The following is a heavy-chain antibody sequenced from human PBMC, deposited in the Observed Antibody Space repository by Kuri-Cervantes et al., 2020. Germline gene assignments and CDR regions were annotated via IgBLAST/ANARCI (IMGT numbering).Heavy chain of an antibody. CDR1: GGSFSGYY. J-gene: IGHJ4*02. D-gene: IGHD3-22*01. V-gene: IGHV4-34*01. CDR2: INHSGSA. Sequence: GSLRLSCAVYGGSFSGYYWSWIRQPPGKGLEWIGEINHSGSANYSPSLKSRVTISVDTSKNQFSLKLSSVTAADTAVYYCARGRPKSYYDSSGYLYDYWGQGTLVTVSS. CDR3: ARGRPKSYYDSSGYLYDY.